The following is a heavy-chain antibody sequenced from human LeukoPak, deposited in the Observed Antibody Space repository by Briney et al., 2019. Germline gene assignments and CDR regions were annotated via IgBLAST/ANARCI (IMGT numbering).Heavy chain of an antibody. V-gene: IGHV1-69*05. J-gene: IGHJ2*01. D-gene: IGHD3-10*01. CDR1: GGTFSSYA. Sequence: SVKVSCKASGGTFSSYAISWVRQAPGQGLEWMGRIIPIFGTANYALKFQGRVTITTDESTSTAYMELSSLRSEDTAVYYCARQYYYGSGSYWYFDLWGRGTLVTVSS. CDR3: ARQYYYGSGSYWYFDL. CDR2: IIPIFGTA.